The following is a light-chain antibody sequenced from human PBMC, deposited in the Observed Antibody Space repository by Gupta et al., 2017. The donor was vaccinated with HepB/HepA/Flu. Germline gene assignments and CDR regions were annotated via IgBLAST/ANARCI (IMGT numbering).Light chain of an antibody. CDR3: MQDLQMRS. V-gene: IGKV2-28*01. Sequence: EIVLTQSPLSLPVTPVEPASISCRSSQSLLHSNGYTYLDWYLQKPGQSPQLLIYLGSKRASGVPDRFSGSGSGTDFTLKSSRVEAEDVGVYYCMQDLQMRSFGQGTKLEIK. CDR2: LGS. CDR1: QSLLHSNGYTY. J-gene: IGKJ2*04.